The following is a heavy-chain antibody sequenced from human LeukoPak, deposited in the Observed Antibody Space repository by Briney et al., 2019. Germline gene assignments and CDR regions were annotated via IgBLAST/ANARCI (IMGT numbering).Heavy chain of an antibody. CDR3: ARLGWGDIVSVPGAIGDVFDI. Sequence: SETLSLTCSVSGGSISSISYYWAWIRQPPGKGLEWIGSIYYSGNTYYNPSLKSRVTISVDTSKNQFSLNLSSVTAADTAVYYCARLGWGDIVSVPGAIGDVFDIWGQGTKVTVSS. V-gene: IGHV4-39*01. J-gene: IGHJ3*02. D-gene: IGHD2-2*01. CDR2: IYYSGNT. CDR1: GGSISSISYY.